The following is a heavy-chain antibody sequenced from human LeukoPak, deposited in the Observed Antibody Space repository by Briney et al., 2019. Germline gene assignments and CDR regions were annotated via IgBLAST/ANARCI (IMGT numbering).Heavy chain of an antibody. J-gene: IGHJ4*02. CDR2: INRDGSQK. Sequence: QAGGSLRLSCAASGFSLSGYWMTWVRQAPGKGLEWVANINRDGSQKNHVDSVQGRFTISRDNAKNSLYLQMNSLRAEDTAVYYCARDGGEMSSSWVYWGQGTLVTVSS. V-gene: IGHV3-7*01. CDR1: GFSLSGYW. D-gene: IGHD6-13*01. CDR3: ARDGGEMSSSWVY.